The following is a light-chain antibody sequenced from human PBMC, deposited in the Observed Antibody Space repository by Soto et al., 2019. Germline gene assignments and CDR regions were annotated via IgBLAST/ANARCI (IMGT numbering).Light chain of an antibody. V-gene: IGKV4-1*01. CDR2: WSS. Sequence: DIVMTQSPDSLAVSLGERATINCKSSQRVLSSSNNKNYIAWYQQKPGQPPKLLIYWSSTRESGVPDRFSGSESGTDFTLTISSLQAEEVAVYYCQQYYTTPQTFGQGTKVEIK. CDR3: QQYYTTPQT. CDR1: QRVLSSSNNKNY. J-gene: IGKJ1*01.